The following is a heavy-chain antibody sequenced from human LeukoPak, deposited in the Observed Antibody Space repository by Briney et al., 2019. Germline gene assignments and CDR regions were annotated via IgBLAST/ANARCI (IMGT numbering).Heavy chain of an antibody. V-gene: IGHV3-66*02. CDR2: ICSGGKT. D-gene: IGHD6-19*01. CDR3: VREAGYAVAGCREYHFDY. CDR1: GFTVSRSY. Sequence: GGSLRLSCAASGFTVSRSYMSWVRQAPGKGLEWVSVICSGGKTESDDYVKGRFTSARDTSKNTLYHQMNSLRVEDTGVYYCVREAGYAVAGCREYHFDYWGQGTLVTVSS. J-gene: IGHJ4*02.